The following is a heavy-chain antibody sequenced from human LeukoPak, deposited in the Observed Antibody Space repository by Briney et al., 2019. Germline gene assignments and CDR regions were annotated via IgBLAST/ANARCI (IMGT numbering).Heavy chain of an antibody. D-gene: IGHD6-13*01. CDR1: GFTFSSYA. V-gene: IGHV3-23*01. Sequence: PGGSLRLSCAVSGFTFSSYAMSWVRQAPGKGLEWVSTISGSGDSTYYADSVRGRFTISRDNSKNTLYLQMNSLRAEDTAIYYCAKVSWANYFDYWGQGTLVTVSS. CDR3: AKVSWANYFDY. J-gene: IGHJ4*02. CDR2: ISGSGDST.